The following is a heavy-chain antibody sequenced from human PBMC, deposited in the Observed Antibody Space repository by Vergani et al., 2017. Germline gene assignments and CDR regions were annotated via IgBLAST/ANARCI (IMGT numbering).Heavy chain of an antibody. CDR3: ARGGQYYYDSSGYTRPPDAFDI. V-gene: IGHV4-34*01. Sequence: QVQLQQWGAGLLKPSETLSLTCAVYGGSFSGYYWSWIRQPPGKGLEWIGEINHSGSTNYNPSLKSRVTISVDTSKNQFSLKLSSVTAADTAVYYCARGGQYYYDSSGYTRPPDAFDIWGQGIMVTVSS. CDR1: GGSFSGYY. CDR2: INHSGST. J-gene: IGHJ3*02. D-gene: IGHD3-22*01.